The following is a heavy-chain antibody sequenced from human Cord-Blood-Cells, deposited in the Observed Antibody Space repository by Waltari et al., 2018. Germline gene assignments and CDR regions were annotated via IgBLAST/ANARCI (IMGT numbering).Heavy chain of an antibody. CDR2: ISPILGIA. V-gene: IGHV1-69*04. CDR3: ARGGYCSSTSCPYYFDY. Sequence: QVQLVQSGAEVKKPGSSVKVSCKASGGTFSSYAISWVRQAPGQGLEWMGGISPILGIANYAQKFQGRFTITADESTSTAYMELSSLRSEDTAVYYCARGGYCSSTSCPYYFDYWGQGTLVTVSS. CDR1: GGTFSSYA. J-gene: IGHJ4*02. D-gene: IGHD2-2*01.